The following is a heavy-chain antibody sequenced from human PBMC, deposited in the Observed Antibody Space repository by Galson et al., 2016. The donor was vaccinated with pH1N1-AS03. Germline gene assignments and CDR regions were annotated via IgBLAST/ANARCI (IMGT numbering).Heavy chain of an antibody. Sequence: SVKVSCKASGYIFTGFYVHWVRQAPGQGLEWMGWINTDSGVQNYAQKFEAWVTMTRDTSVSTAYMELYGLKSDDTAVYYCARDPRGPCTSATCPTTYYFGMDVWGQGTTVIVSS. V-gene: IGHV1-2*04. D-gene: IGHD2-2*01. J-gene: IGHJ6*02. CDR1: GYIFTGFY. CDR3: ARDPRGPCTSATCPTTYYFGMDV. CDR2: INTDSGVQ.